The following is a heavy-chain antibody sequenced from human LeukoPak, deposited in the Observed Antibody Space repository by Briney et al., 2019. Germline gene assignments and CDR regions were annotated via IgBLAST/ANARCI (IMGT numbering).Heavy chain of an antibody. D-gene: IGHD1-26*01. J-gene: IGHJ4*02. CDR3: AGGTPPWEY. CDR1: GGSISSGTYY. V-gene: IGHV4-39*07. Sequence: SETLSLTCTLSGGSISSGTYYWGWIRQPPGKGLEWIGSIYSSGSTYYNPSLKSRVTISLDTSKNQFSLRLTSVAAADTAVYYCAGGTPPWEYWGQGTLVTVSS. CDR2: IYSSGST.